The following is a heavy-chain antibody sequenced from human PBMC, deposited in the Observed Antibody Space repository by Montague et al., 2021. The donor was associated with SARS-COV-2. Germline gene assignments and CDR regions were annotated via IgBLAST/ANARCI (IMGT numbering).Heavy chain of an antibody. CDR3: ARGLVGWFDP. Sequence: SETLSLTCTVSGGSISSSSYYWGWIRQPPGKGLEWIGSTYYSGXTXYXXSLKSRVTISVDTSKNQFSLKLSSVTAADTAVYYCARGLVGWFDPWGQGTLVTVSS. V-gene: IGHV4-39*01. CDR2: TYYSGXT. D-gene: IGHD3/OR15-3a*01. J-gene: IGHJ5*02. CDR1: GGSISSSSYY.